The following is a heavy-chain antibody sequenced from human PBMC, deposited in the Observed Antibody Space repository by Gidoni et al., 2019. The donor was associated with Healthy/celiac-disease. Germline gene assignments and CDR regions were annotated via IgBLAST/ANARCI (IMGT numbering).Heavy chain of an antibody. D-gene: IGHD4-17*01. Sequence: QVQLPESGPGLVKPSETLSLTCTVSGGSISSYYWSWIRQPPGKGLEWIGYIYYSGSTNYNPSLKSRVTISVDTSKNQFSLKLSSVTAADTAVYYCARSYGGNSVYYYYYYGMDVWGQGTTVTVSS. CDR1: GGSISSYY. CDR3: ARSYGGNSVYYYYYYGMDV. CDR2: IYYSGST. V-gene: IGHV4-59*01. J-gene: IGHJ6*02.